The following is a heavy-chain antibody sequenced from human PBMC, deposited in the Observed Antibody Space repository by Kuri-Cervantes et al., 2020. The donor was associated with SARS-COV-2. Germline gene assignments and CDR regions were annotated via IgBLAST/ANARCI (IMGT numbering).Heavy chain of an antibody. D-gene: IGHD2-21*01. CDR1: GGSISSGSYY. V-gene: IGHV4-61*02. CDR3: ARVGVVIAIPDY. J-gene: IGHJ4*02. CDR2: IYTSGST. Sequence: LRLSCTVSGGSISSGSYYWSWIRQPAGKGLEWIGRIYTSGSTNYNPSLKSRVTISVDTSKNQFSLKLSSVTAADTAVYYCARVGVVIAIPDYWGQGTLVTVSS.